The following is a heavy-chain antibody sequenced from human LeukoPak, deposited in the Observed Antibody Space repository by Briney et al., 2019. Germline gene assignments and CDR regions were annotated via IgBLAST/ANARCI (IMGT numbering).Heavy chain of an antibody. Sequence: SETLSLTCTVSGGSISSSSYCWGWIRQPPGKGLEWIGSIYYSGSTYYNPSLKSRVTISVDTSKNQFSLKLSSVTAADTAVYYCARDANYGDYGSLLFDYWGQGTLVTVSS. CDR1: GGSISSSSYC. CDR2: IYYSGST. J-gene: IGHJ4*02. CDR3: ARDANYGDYGSLLFDY. V-gene: IGHV4-39*07. D-gene: IGHD4-17*01.